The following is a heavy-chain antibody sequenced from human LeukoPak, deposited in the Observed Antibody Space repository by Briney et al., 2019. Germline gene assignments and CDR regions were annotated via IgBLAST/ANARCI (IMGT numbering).Heavy chain of an antibody. CDR1: GYTFTSYD. Sequence: ASVKVPCKASGYTFTSYDINWVRQATGQGLEWMGWTNPNSGNTGYAQKFQGRVTMTRNTSISTAYMELSSLRSEDTAVYYCAGVTRGGDRFDPWGQGTLVTVSS. CDR3: AGVTRGGDRFDP. CDR2: TNPNSGNT. J-gene: IGHJ5*02. V-gene: IGHV1-8*01. D-gene: IGHD3-16*01.